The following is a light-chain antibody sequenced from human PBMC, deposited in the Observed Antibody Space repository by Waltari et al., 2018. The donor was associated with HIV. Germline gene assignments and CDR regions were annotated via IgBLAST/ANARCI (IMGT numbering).Light chain of an antibody. V-gene: IGKV2-28*01. J-gene: IGKJ4*01. CDR1: RSLLHSSGYNY. CDR2: LGS. CDR3: MQALQTPLT. Sequence: DIVMTQSPLSLPVTAGEPASISCRSSRSLLHSSGYNYLDWYFQKPGQSPQLLIYLGSNRASGVPDRFSGSGSGTNFTLKIRRVDTENVGIYYCMQALQTPLTFGGGTKVEI.